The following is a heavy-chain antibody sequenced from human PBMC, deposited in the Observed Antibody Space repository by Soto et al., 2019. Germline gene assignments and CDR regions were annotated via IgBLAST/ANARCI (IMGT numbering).Heavy chain of an antibody. CDR1: GFTFSSYW. CDR2: INSEGTTT. Sequence: PGWSLRLSCAAAGFTFSSYWMQWVRQAPGKGLVWVSLINSEGTTTFYADSVKGRFTISRDNAKNTLYLQMNSLRAEDTAVYYCGKPPGESGIVHHGGRETLVPVS. J-gene: IGHJ4*02. V-gene: IGHV3-74*01. D-gene: IGHD3-10*01. CDR3: GKPPGESGIVHH.